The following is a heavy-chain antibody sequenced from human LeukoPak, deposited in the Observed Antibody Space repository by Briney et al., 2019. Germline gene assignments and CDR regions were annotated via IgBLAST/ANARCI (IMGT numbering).Heavy chain of an antibody. D-gene: IGHD1-26*01. V-gene: IGHV1-2*02. CDR2: VKPNTGDT. J-gene: IGHJ4*02. CDR3: ARLSGNYAY. CDR1: GYSFTGYY. Sequence: GASVKVSCKASGYSFTGYYIHWVRPAPGQGLEWMGWVKPNTGDTQYAQKFQGRVTMSRDTSVSTAYMELSRLTSDDTAMYYCARLSGNYAYWGQGTLVTVFS.